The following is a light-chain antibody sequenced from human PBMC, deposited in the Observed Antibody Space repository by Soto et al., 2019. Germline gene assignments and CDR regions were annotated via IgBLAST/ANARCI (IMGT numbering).Light chain of an antibody. Sequence: EVVLTQSPGTLSLSPGERATLSCRASQSVSSNYLAWYQQKPGQAPRLLIYGVSTRATGIPDRFSGSGSGTGFSLTISRLEPEDFAMYYCQQYFTLPLTFGGGTKVEIK. CDR2: GVS. J-gene: IGKJ4*01. V-gene: IGKV3-20*01. CDR3: QQYFTLPLT. CDR1: QSVSSNY.